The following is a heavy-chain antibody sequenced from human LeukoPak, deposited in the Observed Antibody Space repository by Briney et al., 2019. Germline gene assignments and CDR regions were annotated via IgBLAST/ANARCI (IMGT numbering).Heavy chain of an antibody. V-gene: IGHV4-34*01. CDR1: GGSFSGYY. D-gene: IGHD3-10*01. J-gene: IGHJ4*02. CDR3: ARASGSGSYYFGY. CDR2: INHSGST. Sequence: NPSETLSLTCAVYGGSFSGYYWSWIRQPPGKGLEWIGEINHSGSTNYNPSLKSRVTISVDTSKNQFSLKLTSVTAADTAVYYCARASGSGSYYFGYWGQGTLVTVSS.